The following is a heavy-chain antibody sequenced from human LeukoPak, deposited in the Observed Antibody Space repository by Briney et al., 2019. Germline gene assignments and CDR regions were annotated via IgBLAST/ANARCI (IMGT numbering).Heavy chain of an antibody. J-gene: IGHJ3*02. CDR1: GFTCSNSW. V-gene: IGHV3-15*01. D-gene: IGHD3-22*01. CDR3: TTHNYYDSIGYYDDAIDI. CDR2: NKSKTDVGTT. Sequence: PGGTQGLSRAACGFTCSNSWLRWVRQAPGKGREGVDRNKSKTDVGTTDYAASVKGRFTISRDDSKNKLYLKMKSLKPEDTALYYCTTHNYYDSIGYYDDAIDIWDQGRMVTVYS.